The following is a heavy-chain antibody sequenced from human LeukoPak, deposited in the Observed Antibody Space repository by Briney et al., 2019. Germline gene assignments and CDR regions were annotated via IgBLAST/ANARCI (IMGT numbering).Heavy chain of an antibody. D-gene: IGHD1-26*01. J-gene: IGHJ5*02. Sequence: SETLSFTCAVYGGSFSGYYWSWIRQPPGKGLEWIGEINHSGSTNYNPSLKSRVTISVDTSKNQFSLKLSSVTAADTAVYYCVRGSYYGGFDPWGQGTLVTVSS. CDR3: VRGSYYGGFDP. CDR1: GGSFSGYY. CDR2: INHSGST. V-gene: IGHV4-34*01.